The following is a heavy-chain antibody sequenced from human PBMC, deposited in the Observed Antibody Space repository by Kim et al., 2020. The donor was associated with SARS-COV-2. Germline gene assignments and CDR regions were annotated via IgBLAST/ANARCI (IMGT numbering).Heavy chain of an antibody. CDR2: IITIFGTA. CDR1: GGTFSSYA. Sequence: SVKVSCKASGGTFSSYAISWVRQAPGQGLEWMGGIITIFGTANYAQKFQGRVTIIADESTSTAYMELSRLRSEDTAVYYCARTQLVATIIGYYYYHMDVWGQGTTVTVSS. D-gene: IGHD5-12*01. J-gene: IGHJ6*02. CDR3: ARTQLVATIIGYYYYHMDV. V-gene: IGHV1-69*13.